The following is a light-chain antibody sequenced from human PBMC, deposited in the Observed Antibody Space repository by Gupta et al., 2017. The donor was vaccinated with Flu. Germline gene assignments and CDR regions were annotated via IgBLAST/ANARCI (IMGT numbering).Light chain of an antibody. CDR3: QQYCSSSWT. CDR2: GAS. J-gene: IGKJ1*01. Sequence: EIVLTQSPATLSFSPGERATLSCRASQSVSYRYLHWYQQKPGQAPRLLIYGASNRAPGVPDRFSGSGSETEFTLTISRLDPEDFAVYYCQQYCSSSWTFGQGTKVEI. CDR1: QSVSYRY. V-gene: IGKV3-20*01.